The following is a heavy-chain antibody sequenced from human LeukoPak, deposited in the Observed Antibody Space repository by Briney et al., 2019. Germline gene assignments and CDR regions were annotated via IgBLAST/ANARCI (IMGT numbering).Heavy chain of an antibody. D-gene: IGHD1-26*01. J-gene: IGHJ1*01. V-gene: IGHV3-9*01. Sequence: GRSLRLSCAASGFTFDDYAMHWVRQAPGKGLEWVSGISWNSGSIGYADSVKGRFTISRDNAKNSLYLQMNSLRAEDTALYYCAKDIGELLDDGSEYFQHWGQGTLVTVSS. CDR1: GFTFDDYA. CDR3: AKDIGELLDDGSEYFQH. CDR2: ISWNSGSI.